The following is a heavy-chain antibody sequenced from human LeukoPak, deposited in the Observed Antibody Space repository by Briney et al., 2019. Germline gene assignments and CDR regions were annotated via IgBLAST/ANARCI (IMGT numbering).Heavy chain of an antibody. J-gene: IGHJ4*02. CDR3: ARDGYDFWSGYYTSTSGGY. CDR2: INPNSGGT. CDR1: GYTFTGYY. D-gene: IGHD3-3*01. V-gene: IGHV1-2*02. Sequence: GASVKVSCKASGYTFTGYYMHWVRQAPGQGLEWMGWINPNSGGTNYAQKFQGRVTMTRDTSISTAYMELSRLRSDDTAVYHCARDGYDFWSGYYTSTSGGYWGQGTLVTVSS.